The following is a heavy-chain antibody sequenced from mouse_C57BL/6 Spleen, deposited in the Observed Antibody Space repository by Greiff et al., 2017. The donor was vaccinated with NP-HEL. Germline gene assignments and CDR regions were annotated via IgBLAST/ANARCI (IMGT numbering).Heavy chain of an antibody. Sequence: QVQLQQSGAELVMPGASVKLSCKASGYTFTSYWMHWVKQRPGQGLEWIGEIDPSDSYTNYNQKFKGKSTLTVDKSSSTAYMQLSSLTSEDSAVYYCAVYYGNLVWAYWGQGTLVTVSA. CDR1: GYTFTSYW. J-gene: IGHJ3*01. CDR2: IDPSDSYT. D-gene: IGHD2-1*01. V-gene: IGHV1-69*01. CDR3: AVYYGNLVWAY.